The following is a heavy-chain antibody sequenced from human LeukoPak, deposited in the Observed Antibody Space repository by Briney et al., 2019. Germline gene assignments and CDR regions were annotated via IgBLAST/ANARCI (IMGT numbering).Heavy chain of an antibody. CDR1: GFTFSNSW. CDR3: ATYSILNAREFRY. V-gene: IGHV3-7*01. D-gene: IGHD4-11*01. Sequence: GGSLRLSCTGSGFTFSNSWMGWVRQAPGKGLEWVANVQHIGGETYYVDSVKGRFTISRDNAKNSVYLQMNSLGADDTAVYYCATYSILNAREFRYWGQGTLVTVTS. CDR2: VQHIGGET. J-gene: IGHJ1*01.